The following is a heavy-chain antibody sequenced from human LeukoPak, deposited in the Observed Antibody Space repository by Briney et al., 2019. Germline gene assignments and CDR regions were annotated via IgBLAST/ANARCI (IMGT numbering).Heavy chain of an antibody. J-gene: IGHJ4*02. Sequence: PGGSLRLSCAASGFTFSSYSMNWVRQAPGKGLEWVSSIGGRNGYIYYANSVKGRFTISGDNAKNSLYLQMNGLRAEDTAVYYCARTAIGYSDSSGYYFDYWGQGTLVTVSS. D-gene: IGHD3-22*01. V-gene: IGHV3-21*01. CDR2: IGGRNGYI. CDR1: GFTFSSYS. CDR3: ARTAIGYSDSSGYYFDY.